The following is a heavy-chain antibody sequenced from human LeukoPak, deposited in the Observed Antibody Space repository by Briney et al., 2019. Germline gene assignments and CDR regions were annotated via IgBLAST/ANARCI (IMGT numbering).Heavy chain of an antibody. J-gene: IGHJ6*03. CDR1: GFTFSTYA. CDR3: AKPRDFYYYMDV. V-gene: IGHV3-23*01. Sequence: GGSLRLSCAASGFTFSTYAMSWVRQAPGKGLEWVSTISAIGGSTYYADSVKGRFTISRDNSKSTLYLQMNSLGAEDTAVYYCAKPRDFYYYMDVWGKGTTVIVTS. CDR2: ISAIGGST.